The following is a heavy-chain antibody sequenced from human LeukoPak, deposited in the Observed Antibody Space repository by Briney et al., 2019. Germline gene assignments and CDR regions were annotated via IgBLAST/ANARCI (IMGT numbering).Heavy chain of an antibody. CDR3: ARLDFSHDAFDI. Sequence: PSETLSLTCTVSGGSISSNGYYWGWIRQPPGKGLEWIGSIYYSGSTFDNPSLKSRVTISVDTSKNQFFLKLSSVTAADTAVYYCARLDFSHDAFDIWGQGTMVTVSS. CDR2: IYYSGST. CDR1: GGSISSNGYY. J-gene: IGHJ3*02. V-gene: IGHV4-39*07. D-gene: IGHD3/OR15-3a*01.